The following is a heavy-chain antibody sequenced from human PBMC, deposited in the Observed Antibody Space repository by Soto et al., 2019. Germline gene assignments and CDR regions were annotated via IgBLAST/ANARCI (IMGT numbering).Heavy chain of an antibody. Sequence: ASVKVSCKASGYTFTGYYMHWVRQAPGQGLEWMGWINPNSGGTNYAQKFQGWVTMTRDTSISTAYMELSRLRSDDTAVYYCAREVDTAMEYYFDYWGQGTLVTVSS. CDR2: INPNSGGT. CDR3: AREVDTAMEYYFDY. D-gene: IGHD5-18*01. CDR1: GYTFTGYY. J-gene: IGHJ4*02. V-gene: IGHV1-2*04.